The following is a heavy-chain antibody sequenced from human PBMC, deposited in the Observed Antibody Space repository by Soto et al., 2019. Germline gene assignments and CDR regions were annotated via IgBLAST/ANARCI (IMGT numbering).Heavy chain of an antibody. V-gene: IGHV1-69*06. D-gene: IGHD3-22*01. CDR1: GCTFISYA. J-gene: IGHJ4*02. CDR2: IIPIFGTA. Sequence: SVKVSFKASGCTFISYAISWVRQAPGQGLEWMGGIIPIFGTANYAQKFQGRVTITADKSTSTAYMELSSLRSEDTAVYYCARGSGMIVVVSPFDYWGQGTLVTVSS. CDR3: ARGSGMIVVVSPFDY.